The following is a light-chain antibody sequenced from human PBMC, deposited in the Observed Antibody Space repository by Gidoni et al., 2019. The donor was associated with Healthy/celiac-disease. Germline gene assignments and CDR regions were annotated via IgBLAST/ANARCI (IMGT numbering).Light chain of an antibody. CDR2: GAS. Sequence: EIVLTQSPATLSLSPGARATLSCSASQSVSSSYLAWYQQKPGQAPRLLISGASSRATGIPDRFSGSGSGTDFTLTISRLEPEDFAVYYCQQYGSSPYTFGQGTKLEIK. CDR3: QQYGSSPYT. V-gene: IGKV3-20*01. CDR1: QSVSSSY. J-gene: IGKJ2*01.